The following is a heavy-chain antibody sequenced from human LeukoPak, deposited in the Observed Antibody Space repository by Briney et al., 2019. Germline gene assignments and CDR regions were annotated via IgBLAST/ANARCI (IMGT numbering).Heavy chain of an antibody. CDR1: GFTFSSYA. D-gene: IGHD2-2*01. J-gene: IGHJ4*02. CDR3: ARVYCSSTSCSSFFDF. V-gene: IGHV3-7*01. Sequence: GGSLRLSCAASGFTFSSYAMSWVRQAPGKGLEWVANIKQDGSEKYYVDSVKGRFTISRDNAKNSLYLQMNSLRAEDTAVYYCARVYCSSTSCSSFFDFWGQGTLVTVSS. CDR2: IKQDGSEK.